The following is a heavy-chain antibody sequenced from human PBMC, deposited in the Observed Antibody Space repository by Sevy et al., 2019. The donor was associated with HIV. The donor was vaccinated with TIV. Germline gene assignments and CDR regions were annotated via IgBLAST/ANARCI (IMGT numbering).Heavy chain of an antibody. CDR3: ARDCSSATCLWGLDV. CDR2: IKRDGSEK. CDR1: GFTYNNYW. Sequence: GGSLRLSCIASGFTYNNYWMSWVRQAPGKGLEWVANIKRDGSEKYYVASVKGRFTISRENAKNSLYLQMNSLRAEDTAVYYCARDCSSATCLWGLDVWGQGTTVTVSS. J-gene: IGHJ6*02. D-gene: IGHD2-2*01. V-gene: IGHV3-7*03.